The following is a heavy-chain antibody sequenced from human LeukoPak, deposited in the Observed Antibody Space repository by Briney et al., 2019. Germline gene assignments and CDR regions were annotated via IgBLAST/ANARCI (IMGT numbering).Heavy chain of an antibody. J-gene: IGHJ4*02. Sequence: GGSLRLSCAASGFTFSSYWMHWVRQAPGRGLVWVSRINSDGSSTNYADSVKGRFTISRDNAKNTLYLQMNSLRAEDTAVYYCASRSKSHFDYWGQGTLVTVSS. V-gene: IGHV3-74*01. CDR1: GFTFSSYW. CDR2: INSDGSST. CDR3: ASRSKSHFDY.